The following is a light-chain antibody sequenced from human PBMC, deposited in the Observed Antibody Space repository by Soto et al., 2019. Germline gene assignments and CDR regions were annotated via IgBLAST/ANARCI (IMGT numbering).Light chain of an antibody. J-gene: IGLJ2*01. CDR1: SGHSSYA. CDR2: LSSDGSH. CDR3: QTWDTGARVV. Sequence: QSVLTQSPSASASLGASVKLTCTLSSGHSSYAIAWHQQQPEKGPRYLMKLSSDGSHSKGDGIPHRFSGSSPGAERYLTISSPKSEDEADYYCQTWDTGARVVFGGGTKLTVL. V-gene: IGLV4-69*01.